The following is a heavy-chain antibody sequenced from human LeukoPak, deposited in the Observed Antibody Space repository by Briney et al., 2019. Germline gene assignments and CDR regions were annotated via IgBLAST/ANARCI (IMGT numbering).Heavy chain of an antibody. J-gene: IGHJ4*02. CDR1: GFTFNDYY. V-gene: IGHV3-11*04. CDR2: INIGGTNT. CDR3: ASQGGSSSWFYFDY. Sequence: GGSLRLSCAASGFTFNDYYMSWIRQAPGKGLEWLSYINIGGTNTHYADSVKGRFTISRDNAKKSLYLEMNNLRAEDTAVYYCASQGGSSSWFYFDYWGQGTLVTVSS. D-gene: IGHD6-13*01.